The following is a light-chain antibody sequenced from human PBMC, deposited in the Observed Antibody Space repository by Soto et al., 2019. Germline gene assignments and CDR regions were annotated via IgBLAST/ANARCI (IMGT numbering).Light chain of an antibody. CDR3: QEYNDWRPIT. J-gene: IGKJ4*01. CDR1: QSISTK. Sequence: IVMTQSPATLSVSPGDRATISCRASQSISTKLAWYQQKAGQAPRLLIYAAATLATGVPARFSGSGSGTEFTLTITSLQFEDFAVYYCQEYNDWRPITFGGGTKVDIK. CDR2: AAA. V-gene: IGKV3-15*01.